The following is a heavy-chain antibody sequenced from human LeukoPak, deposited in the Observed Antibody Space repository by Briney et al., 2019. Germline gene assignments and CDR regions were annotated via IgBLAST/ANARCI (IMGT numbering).Heavy chain of an antibody. D-gene: IGHD3-10*01. V-gene: IGHV4-59*01. CDR3: ARGQARFGELYQFDY. J-gene: IGHJ4*02. CDR2: IYYSGST. Sequence: SETLSLTCTVSGGSISSYYWSWIRQPPGTGLEWIGYIYYSGSTNYNPSLKSRVTISVDTSKNQFSLKLSSVTAADTAVYYCARGQARFGELYQFDYWGQGTLVTVSS. CDR1: GGSISSYY.